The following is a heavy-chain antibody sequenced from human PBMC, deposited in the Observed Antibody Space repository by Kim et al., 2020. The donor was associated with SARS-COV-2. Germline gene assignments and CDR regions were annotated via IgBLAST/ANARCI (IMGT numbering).Heavy chain of an antibody. D-gene: IGHD1-1*01. CDR2: IKRDGSAK. CDR1: GFTFSRYW. Sequence: GGSLRLSCAASGFTFSRYWMTWVRQAPGRGLEWVANIKRDGSAKSYVDSVKGRFTISRENAKNSLYLQINILTGEDTGVYFCARHVSPLNNNRPYDAFGIWGMGTLVPVSS. J-gene: IGHJ3*02. CDR3: ARHVSPLNNNRPYDAFGI. V-gene: IGHV3-7*01.